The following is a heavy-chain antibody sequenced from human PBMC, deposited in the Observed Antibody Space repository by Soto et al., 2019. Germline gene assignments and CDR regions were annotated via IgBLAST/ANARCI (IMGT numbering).Heavy chain of an antibody. V-gene: IGHV4-34*01. J-gene: IGHJ5*02. CDR3: ARVVAVAGTSWWFDP. CDR1: GGSFSGYY. Sequence: QVQLQQWGAGLLKPSETLSLTCAVYGGSFSGYYWSWIRQPPGKGLEWNGEINHSGSTNYNPSLKSRVTISVDTSKNQFSLKLSSVTAADTAVYYCARVVAVAGTSWWFDPWGQGTLVTVSS. CDR2: INHSGST. D-gene: IGHD6-19*01.